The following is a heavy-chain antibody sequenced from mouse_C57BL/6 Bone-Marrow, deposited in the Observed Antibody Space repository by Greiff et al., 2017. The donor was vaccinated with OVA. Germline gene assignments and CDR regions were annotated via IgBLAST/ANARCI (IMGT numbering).Heavy chain of an antibody. V-gene: IGHV1-55*01. Sequence: VQLQQPGAELVKPGASVKLSCKASGYTFTSYWITWVKQRPGQGLEWIGDIYPGSGSTNYNEKFKSKATLTVDTSSSTAYMQLSSLTSENSAVYDGAMDYCGSSFLYYYARDYWGQGTSVTVSS. J-gene: IGHJ4*01. CDR3: AMDYCGSSFLYYYARDY. D-gene: IGHD1-1*01. CDR1: GYTFTSYW. CDR2: IYPGSGST.